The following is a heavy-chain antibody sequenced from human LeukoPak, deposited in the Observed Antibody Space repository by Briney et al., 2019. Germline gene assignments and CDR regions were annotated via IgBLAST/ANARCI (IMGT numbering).Heavy chain of an antibody. CDR1: GGSINDYY. D-gene: IGHD1-7*01. Sequence: PSETLSLTCTVSGGSINDYYWSWLRQPPGKGLEWLGYIYYSGSTNYNPSLKSRVTISVNTSKNQFSLKLSSVTAADTAVYYCARGIQDDYGYNWNLFDYWGQGTLVTVSS. V-gene: IGHV4-59*01. CDR3: ARGIQDDYGYNWNLFDY. J-gene: IGHJ4*02. CDR2: IYYSGST.